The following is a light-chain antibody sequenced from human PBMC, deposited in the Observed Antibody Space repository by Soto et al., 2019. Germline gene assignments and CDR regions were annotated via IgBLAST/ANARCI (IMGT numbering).Light chain of an antibody. V-gene: IGLV2-11*01. Sequence: QSVLPQPRSVPGSPGQPVTICCTGTSSDVGGYNYVSWYQQYPGKAPKLMIYEVAKRSSGVPDRFSGFKSGDTASLSISGLQAEDEAEDYCSSHNPSGTLQIFGPGTKVTVL. CDR3: SSHNPSGTLQI. J-gene: IGLJ1*01. CDR2: EVA. CDR1: SSDVGGYNY.